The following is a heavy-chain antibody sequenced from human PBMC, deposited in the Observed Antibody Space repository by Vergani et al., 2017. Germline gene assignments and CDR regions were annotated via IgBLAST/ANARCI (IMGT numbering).Heavy chain of an antibody. CDR3: VKEKIDLGSYFFDS. D-gene: IGHD2/OR15-2a*01. CDR2: IFYSGTT. V-gene: IGHV4-31*11. CDR1: GGSISSGDHC. Sequence: QVQLQESGPGLVKPSQTLSLTCAVSGGSISSGDHCWTWIRQRPGKGLEWIGYIFYSGTTYDNPSLRSRLTISVDTSQNQFSLKLRSVTAADTAIYYCVKEKIDLGSYFFDSWGHGILVTVSS. J-gene: IGHJ4*01.